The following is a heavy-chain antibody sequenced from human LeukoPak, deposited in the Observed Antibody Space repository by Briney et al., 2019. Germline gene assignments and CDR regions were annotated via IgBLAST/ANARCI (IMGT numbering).Heavy chain of an antibody. CDR3: ASRTYSYGFSP. Sequence: ASVKVSCRASGYTFTTYAMNWVRQAPGQGLEWMGYINTAVGNPTYGQGFTGRFVFSVDTSVSTAYLQISNLKAEDTAIYYCASRTYSYGFSPWGQGTLVTVS. CDR1: GYTFTTYA. D-gene: IGHD4-17*01. CDR2: INTAVGNP. V-gene: IGHV7-4-1*02. J-gene: IGHJ5*02.